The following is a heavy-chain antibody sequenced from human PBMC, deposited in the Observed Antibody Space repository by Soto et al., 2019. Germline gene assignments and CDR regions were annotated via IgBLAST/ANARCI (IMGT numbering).Heavy chain of an antibody. CDR2: IYYIGST. J-gene: IGHJ6*02. D-gene: IGHD2-2*01. Sequence: KSSETLSLTCTVSGGSISSGDYYWSWIRHPPGNGLEWIGYIYYIGSTYYNPSLKSRVTISVYTSKNQFSLKLSSVTAADTAVYYCASGYTDIVVVPAANGNYGMDVWGQGPTVTV. CDR3: ASGYTDIVVVPAANGNYGMDV. CDR1: GGSISSGDYY. V-gene: IGHV4-30-4*01.